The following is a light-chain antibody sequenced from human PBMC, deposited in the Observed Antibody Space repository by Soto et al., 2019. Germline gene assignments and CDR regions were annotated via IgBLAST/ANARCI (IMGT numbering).Light chain of an antibody. Sequence: DIVMTQSPDSLAVSLGERATINCKSSQSGFFNSNNKNYLAWYQQKPGQPPKLLIYWASTRESGVPDRFSGSGSGTDFTLTISSLQAEDVAFYYCQQYYNIPPTFGQGTKVEI. CDR1: QSGFFNSNNKNY. CDR3: QQYYNIPPT. J-gene: IGKJ1*01. V-gene: IGKV4-1*01. CDR2: WAS.